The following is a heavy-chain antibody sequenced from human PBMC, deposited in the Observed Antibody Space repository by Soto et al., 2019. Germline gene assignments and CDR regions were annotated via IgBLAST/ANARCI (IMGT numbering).Heavy chain of an antibody. J-gene: IGHJ6*02. CDR1: GFPFDSFS. CDR3: ARDGPYYYASRMDV. D-gene: IGHD3-10*01. Sequence: GGSLRLSCAASGFPFDSFSMNWVRQAPGKGLEWVSVLHSGGDTYYANSVKGRFTISRHDSTNTLFLQMNSLTPEDTAVYYCARDGPYYYASRMDVWGQGTTVTVSS. V-gene: IGHV3-53*04. CDR2: LHSGGDT.